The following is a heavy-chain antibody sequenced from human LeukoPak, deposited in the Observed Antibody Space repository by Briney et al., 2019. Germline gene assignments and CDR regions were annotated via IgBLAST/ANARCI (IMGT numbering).Heavy chain of an antibody. D-gene: IGHD3-3*01. V-gene: IGHV1-46*01. Sequence: ASVKVSCKASGYTFTSYYMHWVRQAPGQGLEWMGIINPSGGSTSYAQKLQGRVTMTRDTSTSTVYMELSSLRSEDTAVYYCARGVNYDFWSGYPAFDYWGQGTLVTVSS. J-gene: IGHJ4*02. CDR3: ARGVNYDFWSGYPAFDY. CDR2: INPSGGST. CDR1: GYTFTSYY.